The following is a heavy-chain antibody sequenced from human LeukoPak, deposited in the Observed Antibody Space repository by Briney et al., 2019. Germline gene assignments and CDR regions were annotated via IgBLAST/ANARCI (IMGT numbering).Heavy chain of an antibody. V-gene: IGHV3-23*01. CDR1: GFTFSYYA. CDR2: ISSGGGGPT. CDR3: AKNSGYSWQYFFDF. J-gene: IGHJ4*02. D-gene: IGHD6-25*01. Sequence: PGGSLRLSCAASGFTFSYYAMTWVRQAPGKGLEWVSTISSGGGGPTYYADSVKGRFTISRDNSKNTLYLQMNSLRVEDAAVYFCAKNSGYSWQYFFDFWGQGTLVTVSS.